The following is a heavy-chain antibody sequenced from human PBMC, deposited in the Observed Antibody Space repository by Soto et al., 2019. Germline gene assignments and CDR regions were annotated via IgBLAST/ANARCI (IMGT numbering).Heavy chain of an antibody. CDR1: GYTFTSYA. D-gene: IGHD3-3*01. J-gene: IGHJ4*02. V-gene: IGHV1-3*01. CDR2: INAGNGNT. CDR3: ARGGSATIFGVANFDY. Sequence: ASVKVSCKASGYTFTSYAMHWVRQAPGQRLEWMGWINAGNGNTKYSQKFQGRVTITRDTSTSTAYMELRSLRSDDTAVYYCARGGSATIFGVANFDYWGQGTLVTVSS.